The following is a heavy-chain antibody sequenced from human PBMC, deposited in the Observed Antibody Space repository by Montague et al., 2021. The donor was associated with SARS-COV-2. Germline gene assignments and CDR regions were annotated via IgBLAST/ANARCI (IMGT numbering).Heavy chain of an antibody. D-gene: IGHD2-21*01. CDR2: ISSSGGGSTK. J-gene: IGHJ6*02. CDR3: ARDRDWDDWCGMDV. Sequence: SLRLSWAASGFIFSSYEMNWVRQAPGKGLEWISYISSSGGGSTKHYTDSVKGRFTISRDNAKNSLYLQMNSLRVEDTAIYYCARDRDWDDWCGMDVRGQGTTVTVSS. CDR1: GFIFSSYE. V-gene: IGHV3-48*03.